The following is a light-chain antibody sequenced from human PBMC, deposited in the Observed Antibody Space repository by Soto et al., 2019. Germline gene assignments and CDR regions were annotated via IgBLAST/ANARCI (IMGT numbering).Light chain of an antibody. CDR2: DNN. V-gene: IGLV1-51*01. CDR1: SSNIGNNY. Sequence: QSVLTQPPSVSAALGLKVTISCSGSSSNIGNNYVSWYQHLPGTAPKLLIYDNNKRPSGIPDRFSGSKSGTSATLGITGLQTGDEADYYCGTWDSSLSAGVFGGGTKLTVL. J-gene: IGLJ3*02. CDR3: GTWDSSLSAGV.